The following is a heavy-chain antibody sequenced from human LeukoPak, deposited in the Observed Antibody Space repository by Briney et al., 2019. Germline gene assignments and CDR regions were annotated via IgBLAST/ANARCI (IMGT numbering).Heavy chain of an antibody. J-gene: IGHJ4*02. V-gene: IGHV3-30*18. Sequence: PGGSLRLSCAASGFTFSSYGMHWVRQAPGKGLEWVAVISYDGSNKYYADSVKGRFTISRDNSKNTLYLQMNSLRAEDTAVYYCAKDTGSSWYGPFDYWGQGTLVTVSS. CDR2: ISYDGSNK. D-gene: IGHD6-13*01. CDR3: AKDTGSSWYGPFDY. CDR1: GFTFSSYG.